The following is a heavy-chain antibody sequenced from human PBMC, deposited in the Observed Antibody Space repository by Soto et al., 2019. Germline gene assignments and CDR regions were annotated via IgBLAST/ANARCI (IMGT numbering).Heavy chain of an antibody. Sequence: VQSGTEMKTPGASVKVTCKTSRYPFTGYNMHWVRQAPGQGLEWMGWIDPDSGDTNYVQKFQGRVTMTRDTSSATAYLEVSGLRRDDTAIYYCARSHSAYYYYGMDAWGQGTAVSVSS. J-gene: IGHJ6*02. CDR1: RYPFTGYN. CDR3: ARSHSAYYYYGMDA. CDR2: IDPDSGDT. V-gene: IGHV1-2*02.